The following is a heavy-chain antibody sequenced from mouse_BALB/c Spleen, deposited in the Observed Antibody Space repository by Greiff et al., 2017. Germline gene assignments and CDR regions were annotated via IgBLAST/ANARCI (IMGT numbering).Heavy chain of an antibody. D-gene: IGHD2-10*02. CDR3: ARYKYGSAMDY. Sequence: VQLQQPGAELVKPGASVKLSCKASGYTFTSYWMHWVKQRPGQGLEWIGEINPSNGRTNYNEKFKSKATLTVDKSSSTAYMQLSSLTSEDSAVYYCARYKYGSAMDYWGQGTSVTVSS. CDR2: INPSNGRT. CDR1: GYTFTSYW. V-gene: IGHV1S81*02. J-gene: IGHJ4*01.